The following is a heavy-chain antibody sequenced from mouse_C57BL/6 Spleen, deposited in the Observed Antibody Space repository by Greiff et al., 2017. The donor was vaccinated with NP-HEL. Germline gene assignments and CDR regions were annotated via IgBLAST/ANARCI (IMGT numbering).Heavy chain of an antibody. CDR3: AREPYDGYLDS. J-gene: IGHJ2*01. CDR1: GYSITSGYY. Sequence: EVQLQPSGPGLVKPSHSLSLTCSVTGYSITSGYYWNWIRQFPGNKLEWMGYISYDGSNNYNPTLKNRISITRDTSKNQFFLKLNSVTTEETATYYCAREPYDGYLDSWGQGTTLTVSS. V-gene: IGHV3-6*01. D-gene: IGHD2-3*01. CDR2: ISYDGSN.